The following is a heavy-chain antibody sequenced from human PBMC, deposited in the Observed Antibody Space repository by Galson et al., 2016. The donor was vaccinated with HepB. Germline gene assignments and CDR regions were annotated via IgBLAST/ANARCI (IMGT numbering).Heavy chain of an antibody. J-gene: IGHJ4*02. CDR2: VNPGNGDT. D-gene: IGHD6-19*01. CDR1: GYTFSNHG. Sequence: SVKVSCKASGYTFSNHGVNWVRQAPGQRLEWMGWVNPGNGDTRYSQNFRGRATITSDTSATTVYMELNRLTSEDTAVYYCVRDPVRGWAPFDYWGQGTLVTVSS. V-gene: IGHV1-3*01. CDR3: VRDPVRGWAPFDY.